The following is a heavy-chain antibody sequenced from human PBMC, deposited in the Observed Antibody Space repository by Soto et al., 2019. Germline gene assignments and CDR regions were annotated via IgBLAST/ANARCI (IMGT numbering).Heavy chain of an antibody. D-gene: IGHD3-22*01. CDR1: GGSISSSSYY. J-gene: IGHJ4*02. V-gene: IGHV4-39*01. CDR3: ARETLYYYDSSGYYFDY. Sequence: PSETLSLTSTVSGGSISSSSYYWGWIRQPPGKWLEWIGSIYSSGSTYYNPSLKSRVTISVDTSKNQFSLKLSSVTAADTAVYYCARETLYYYDSSGYYFDYWGQGTLVTVSS. CDR2: IYSSGST.